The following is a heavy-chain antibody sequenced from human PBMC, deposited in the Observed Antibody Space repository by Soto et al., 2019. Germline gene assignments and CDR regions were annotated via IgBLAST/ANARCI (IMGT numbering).Heavy chain of an antibody. V-gene: IGHV1-2*02. J-gene: IGHJ3*02. CDR1: GYPVTAYY. CDR2: INPATGAA. Sequence: QLHLVQSGAVVKKPGASVTVSCSASGYPVTAYYMHWVRQAPGRGLEWMGGINPATGAAKYTQTCQGRVTMTRDTSTSTVFMELSGLAAEDTAVFSCARGGGVGVAGSAAFDMWGQGTVVTVSS. D-gene: IGHD3-3*01. CDR3: ARGGGVGVAGSAAFDM.